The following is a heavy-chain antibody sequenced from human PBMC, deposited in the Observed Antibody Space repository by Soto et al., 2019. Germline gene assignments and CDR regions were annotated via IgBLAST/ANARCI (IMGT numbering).Heavy chain of an antibody. D-gene: IGHD6-13*01. V-gene: IGHV3-23*01. CDR2: ISGSGGST. Sequence: AGGSLRLSCAASGFTFSSYAMSWVRQAPGKGLEWVSAISGSGGSTYYADSVKGRFTISRDNSKNTLYLQMNSLRAEDTAVYYCAKDSPPDSSWSLFSDYWGQGTLVTVSS. J-gene: IGHJ4*02. CDR3: AKDSPPDSSWSLFSDY. CDR1: GFTFSSYA.